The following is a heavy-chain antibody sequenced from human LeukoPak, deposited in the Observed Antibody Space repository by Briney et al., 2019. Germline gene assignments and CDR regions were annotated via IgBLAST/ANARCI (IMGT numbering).Heavy chain of an antibody. Sequence: GASVKVSCKASGYTFTSYYMHWVRQAPGQGPEWMGIINPSDGSTNYAQKFQGRVTLTRDTSTSTVYMELSSLRSEDTAAYYCARALFGSGSYSPPGFDYWGQGTLVTVSS. CDR3: ARALFGSGSYSPPGFDY. CDR1: GYTFTSYY. D-gene: IGHD3-10*01. V-gene: IGHV1-46*01. CDR2: INPSDGST. J-gene: IGHJ4*02.